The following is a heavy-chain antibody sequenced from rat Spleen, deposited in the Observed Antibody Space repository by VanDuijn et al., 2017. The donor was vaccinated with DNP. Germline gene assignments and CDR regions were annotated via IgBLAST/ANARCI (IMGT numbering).Heavy chain of an antibody. V-gene: IGHV5S23*01. J-gene: IGHJ2*01. CDR1: GFTFSNYG. CDR2: ITNSGGST. Sequence: EVQLVESGGGLVQPGRSLKLSCAASGFTFSNYGMAWVRQAPTKGLEWVASITNSGGSTYYRDSVKGRFTISRDNAKSTLYLQMDSLRSEDTATYYCTRVYDYWGQGVMVTVTS. CDR3: TRVYDY.